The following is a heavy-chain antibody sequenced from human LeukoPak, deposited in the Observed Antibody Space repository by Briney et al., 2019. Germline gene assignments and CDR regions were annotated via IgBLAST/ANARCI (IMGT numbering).Heavy chain of an antibody. J-gene: IGHJ4*02. Sequence: ASVKVSCKASGYTFTSYGISWVRQAPGEGLEWMGWISSYTGNTNYAQKLQGRVTMTTDTSTSTAYMELRSLRSDDTAVYYCARDLIGYYDILTGYPSFDYWGQGTLVTVSS. CDR1: GYTFTSYG. V-gene: IGHV1-18*01. D-gene: IGHD3-9*01. CDR3: ARDLIGYYDILTGYPSFDY. CDR2: ISSYTGNT.